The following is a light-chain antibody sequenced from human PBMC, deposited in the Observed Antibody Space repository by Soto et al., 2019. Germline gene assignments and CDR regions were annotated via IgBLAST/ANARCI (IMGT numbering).Light chain of an antibody. V-gene: IGKV1-39*01. Sequence: DIQMTQSPSSLSASVGDRVTITCRASQSISSYLNWYQQKPGKATKILIYATSSLQSGVPSRFSGSGSGTDFTLTISSLQPEDYATYYCQQSYSTPQTFGQGTKVEIK. CDR2: ATS. CDR1: QSISSY. CDR3: QQSYSTPQT. J-gene: IGKJ1*01.